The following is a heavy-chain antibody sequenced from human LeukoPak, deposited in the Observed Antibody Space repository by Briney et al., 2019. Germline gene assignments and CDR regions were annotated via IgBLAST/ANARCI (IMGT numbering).Heavy chain of an antibody. CDR1: GFTFSGYW. Sequence: GGSLRLSCAASGFTFSGYWMSWVRQAPGKGLEWVANIKQDGSERYYVDSMKGRFTISRDNAKNSLYLQMNSLRAEDTAVYYCGKSMDVWGKGTTVTVSS. V-gene: IGHV3-7*01. CDR3: GKSMDV. CDR2: IKQDGSER. J-gene: IGHJ6*03.